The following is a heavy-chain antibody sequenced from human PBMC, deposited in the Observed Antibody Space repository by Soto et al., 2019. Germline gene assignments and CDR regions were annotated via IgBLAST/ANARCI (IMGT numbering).Heavy chain of an antibody. CDR1: GFSLSNARMG. D-gene: IGHD2-2*01. CDR2: IFSNDEK. V-gene: IGHV2-26*01. Sequence: SGPTLVNPTETLTLTCTVSGFSLSNARMGVSWIRQPPGKALEWLAHIFSNDEKSYSTSLKSRLTISKDTSKSQVVLTMTNMDPVDTATYYCARIKVPLGYCSSTSCYSHYYYYGMDVWGQGTTVTVSS. CDR3: ARIKVPLGYCSSTSCYSHYYYYGMDV. J-gene: IGHJ6*02.